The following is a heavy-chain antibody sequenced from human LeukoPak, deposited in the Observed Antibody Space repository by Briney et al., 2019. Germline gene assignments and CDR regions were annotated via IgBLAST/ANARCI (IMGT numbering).Heavy chain of an antibody. J-gene: IGHJ4*02. D-gene: IGHD5-24*01. V-gene: IGHV3-7*01. CDR1: GFTFSSYL. CDR3: ARGGWLQFGHFDY. CDR2: IKQDGSEK. Sequence: PGGFLRLSCAASGFTFSSYLMSWVRQAPGRGLEWVANIKQDGSEKYSVDSVKGRFTISRDNAKNSLYLQMNSLTAEDTAVYYCARGGWLQFGHFDYWGQGTLVTVSS.